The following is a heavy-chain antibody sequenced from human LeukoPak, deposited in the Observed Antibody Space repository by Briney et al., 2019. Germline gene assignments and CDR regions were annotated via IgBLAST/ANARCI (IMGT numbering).Heavy chain of an antibody. J-gene: IGHJ4*02. V-gene: IGHV3-74*01. CDR1: GFTFSSYW. CDR2: INSDGSST. D-gene: IGHD4-17*01. CDR3: ARDREGDYGDYVFDY. Sequence: SGGSLRLSCAASGFTFSSYWMHWVRQAPGKGLVWVSRINSDGSSTSYADSVKDRFTISRDNAKNTLYLQMNSLRAEDTAVYYCARDREGDYGDYVFDYWGQGTLVTVSS.